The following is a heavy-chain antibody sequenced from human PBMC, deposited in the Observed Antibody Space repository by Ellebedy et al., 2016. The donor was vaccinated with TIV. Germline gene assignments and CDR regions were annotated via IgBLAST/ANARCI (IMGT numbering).Heavy chain of an antibody. V-gene: IGHV4-31*03. CDR1: GGPISSGGYY. D-gene: IGHD3-9*01. J-gene: IGHJ4*02. Sequence: MPSETLSLTCTVSGGPISSGGYYRSWIRQHPGKGLEWTGYIYYSRSTYYNPSLESRVTISLDTSKNQFSLRLSSVTAADTAVYYCARCHYDILTGLPSGMDVWGQGTLVTVSS. CDR3: ARCHYDILTGLPSGMDV. CDR2: IYYSRST.